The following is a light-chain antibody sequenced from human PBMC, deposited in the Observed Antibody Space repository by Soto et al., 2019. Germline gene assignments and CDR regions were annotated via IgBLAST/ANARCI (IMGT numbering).Light chain of an antibody. V-gene: IGKV1-5*01. CDR2: DAS. CDR1: SGT. Sequence: DIQMPQSPSTLSASVGDRVTITCRASSGTLAWYQQKPGKAPKLLIYDASSLERGVPSRFSGSGSGTEFTLTISSLQPDDFATYYCQQYDTYSRTFGQGTKVDIK. CDR3: QQYDTYSRT. J-gene: IGKJ1*01.